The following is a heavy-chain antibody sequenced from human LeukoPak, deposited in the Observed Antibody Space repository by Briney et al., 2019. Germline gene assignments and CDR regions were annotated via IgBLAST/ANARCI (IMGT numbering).Heavy chain of an antibody. J-gene: IGHJ4*02. CDR2: VWHDGSNR. D-gene: IGHD3-10*01. CDR3: ARELFGSGSCPDY. Sequence: GGSLGLSCTAPGFTFSSYAIHWIRQAPGKGLEWVALVWHDGSNRYYADSVKGRFTISRDNSKNTVYLQMYSLRAEDTAVYYCARELFGSGSCPDYWGQGTLVTVSS. CDR1: GFTFSSYA. V-gene: IGHV3-33*01.